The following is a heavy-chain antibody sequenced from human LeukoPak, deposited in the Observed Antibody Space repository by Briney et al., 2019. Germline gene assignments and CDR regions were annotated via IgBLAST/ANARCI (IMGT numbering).Heavy chain of an antibody. CDR2: IISSSSYI. J-gene: IGHJ4*02. CDR1: GFTFSSYS. CDR3: ARGLYYDILTGQDYYFDY. Sequence: GSLRLSCAASGFTFSSYSMNWVRQAPGKGLEWVSSIISSSSYIYYADSVKGRFTISRDNAKNSLYLQMNSLRAEDTAVYYCARGLYYDILTGQDYYFDYWGQGTLVTVSS. V-gene: IGHV3-21*01. D-gene: IGHD3-9*01.